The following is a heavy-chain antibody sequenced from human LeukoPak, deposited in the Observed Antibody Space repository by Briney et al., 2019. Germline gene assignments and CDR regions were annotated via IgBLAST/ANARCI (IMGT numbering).Heavy chain of an antibody. D-gene: IGHD3-9*01. CDR2: ITGSGGGT. V-gene: IGHV3-23*01. CDR3: AKWGDYDVLTGYYDPDY. J-gene: IGHJ4*02. Sequence: PGASLRLSCAASGFTFSNYAMSWVRQAPGKGLDWVSAITGSGGGTYYADSVKGRFTISRDNSKNTLYLQMNSLRAEDTAVYYCAKWGDYDVLTGYYDPDYWGQGTLVTVSS. CDR1: GFTFSNYA.